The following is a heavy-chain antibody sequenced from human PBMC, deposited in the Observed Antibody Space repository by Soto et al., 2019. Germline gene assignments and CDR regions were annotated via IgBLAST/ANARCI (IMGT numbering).Heavy chain of an antibody. Sequence: SLRLSCAASGFTFSSYGMHWVRQAPGKGLEWVAVIWYDGSNKYYADSVKGRFTISRDNSKNTLYLQMNSLRAEDAAVYYCARGTHIVVVPAAIPLDDYWGQGTLVTVSS. V-gene: IGHV3-33*01. CDR2: IWYDGSNK. D-gene: IGHD2-2*01. J-gene: IGHJ4*02. CDR1: GFTFSSYG. CDR3: ARGTHIVVVPAAIPLDDY.